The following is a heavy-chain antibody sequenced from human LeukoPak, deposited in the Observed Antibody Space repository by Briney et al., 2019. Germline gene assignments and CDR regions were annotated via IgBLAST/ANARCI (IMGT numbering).Heavy chain of an antibody. V-gene: IGHV3-23*01. CDR2: ISGSGGST. D-gene: IGHD3-10*01. J-gene: IGHJ4*02. CDR1: GFTFSSYA. CDR3: AKDRDSYGYGSGSYYNGVFDY. Sequence: GGSLRLSCAAFGFTFSSYAMSWVRQAPGKGLEWVSAISGSGGSTYYADSVKGRFTISRDNSKNTLYLQVNSLRAEDTAVYYCAKDRDSYGYGSGSYYNGVFDYWGQGTLVTVSS.